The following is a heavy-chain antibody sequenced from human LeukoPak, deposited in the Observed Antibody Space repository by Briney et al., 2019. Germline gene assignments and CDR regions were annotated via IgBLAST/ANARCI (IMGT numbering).Heavy chain of an antibody. J-gene: IGHJ3*02. V-gene: IGHV4-39*07. CDR2: IYYSGST. Sequence: SETLSLTCTVSGGSVSSSSYYWGWIRQPPGKGLEWIGSIYYSGSTYYNPSLKSRVTISVDTSKNQFSLKLSSVTAADTAVYYCAGTALDAFDIWGQGTMVTVSS. CDR1: GGSVSSSSYY. CDR3: AGTALDAFDI.